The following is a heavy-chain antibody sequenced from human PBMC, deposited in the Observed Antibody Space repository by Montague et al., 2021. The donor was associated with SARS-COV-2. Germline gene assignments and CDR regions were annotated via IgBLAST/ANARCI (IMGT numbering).Heavy chain of an antibody. J-gene: IGHJ2*01. CDR3: ARAYCGGDCYFYWYFDL. V-gene: IGHV6-1*01. CDR2: TYYMSKWYN. D-gene: IGHD2-21*02. CDR1: GDSVSSNIAT. Sequence: YAISGDSVSSNIATWNWIRQSPSRGLEWLGRTYYMSKWYNDYAVSVKSRVIINPDTSNNRISLQLNSVTPEDTAVYYCARAYCGGDCYFYWYFDLWGRGTLVTVSS.